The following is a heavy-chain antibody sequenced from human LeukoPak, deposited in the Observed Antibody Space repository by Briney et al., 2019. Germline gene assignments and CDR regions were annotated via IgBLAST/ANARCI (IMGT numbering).Heavy chain of an antibody. Sequence: PGRSLRLSSEASGFTYSHYGMHCVRQAPGKGVEWVAVIWSDGTEKYYGNAVKGRFIISRDNSRNTLYLQMNSLRGEDTAVYYCAKDAQRGFDYSNSLEYWGQGTLVTVSS. CDR3: AKDAQRGFDYSNSLEY. V-gene: IGHV3-33*04. CDR1: GFTYSHYG. CDR2: IWSDGTEK. J-gene: IGHJ4*02. D-gene: IGHD4-11*01.